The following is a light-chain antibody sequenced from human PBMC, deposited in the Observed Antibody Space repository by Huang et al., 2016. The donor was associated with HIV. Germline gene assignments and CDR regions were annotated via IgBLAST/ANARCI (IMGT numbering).Light chain of an antibody. Sequence: ETVLTQSPATLSLSPGERATLSCRASQSVNSYLAWYQQKPGQTPKLLIYDAANRATGMPARFSGSGSGTAFTLTISSLAPEDFAVYYCQQRKYWPPITFGQGTRLEIK. V-gene: IGKV3-11*01. CDR1: QSVNSY. CDR2: DAA. CDR3: QQRKYWPPIT. J-gene: IGKJ5*01.